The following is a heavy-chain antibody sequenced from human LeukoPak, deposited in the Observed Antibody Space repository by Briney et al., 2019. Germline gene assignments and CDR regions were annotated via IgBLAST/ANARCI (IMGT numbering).Heavy chain of an antibody. J-gene: IGHJ4*02. CDR2: AYYRSKWYN. D-gene: IGHD1/OR15-1a*01. CDR1: GDSVPSNSAA. V-gene: IGHV6-1*01. CDR3: ARDVLEQRSKGFDY. Sequence: SQTLSLTCAISGDSVPSNSAAWNWIRQSPSRGLEWLGRAYYRSKWYNDYAVSVKSRITINPDTSKNQFSLQLNSVTPEDTAVYYCARDVLEQRSKGFDYWGQGTLVTVSS.